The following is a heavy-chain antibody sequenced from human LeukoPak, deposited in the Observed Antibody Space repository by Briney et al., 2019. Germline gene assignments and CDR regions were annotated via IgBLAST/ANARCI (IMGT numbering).Heavy chain of an antibody. CDR2: SSSSRNYI. CDR1: GFTFTSYS. CDR3: ARGIAAAGNPNWFDP. Sequence: GGSLRLSCATSGFTFTSYSINWVRQAPGKGLEWVSCSSSSRNYISYADSVKGRFTVSRDNAKKSLYLQMNSLRAEDTAVYYCARGIAAAGNPNWFDPWGQGTLVTVSS. D-gene: IGHD6-13*01. J-gene: IGHJ5*02. V-gene: IGHV3-21*01.